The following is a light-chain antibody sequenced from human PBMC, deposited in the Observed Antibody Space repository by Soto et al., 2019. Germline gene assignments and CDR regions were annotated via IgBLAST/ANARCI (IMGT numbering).Light chain of an antibody. CDR1: QSVSSSY. V-gene: IGKV3-20*01. J-gene: IGKJ1*01. CDR2: AAS. Sequence: EIVLTQSPGTLSFSPGEGATVSCRVSQSVSSSYLGWYQQKPGHAPRLLIYAASSRATGIPNRFSGSGSGTDFTLSISRLEPEDFAVYYCHHYATSSRTFGQGTKVDI. CDR3: HHYATSSRT.